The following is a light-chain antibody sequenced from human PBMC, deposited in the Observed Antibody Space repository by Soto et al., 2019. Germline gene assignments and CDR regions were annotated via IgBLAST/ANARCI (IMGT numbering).Light chain of an antibody. V-gene: IGKV3-20*01. J-gene: IGKJ1*01. CDR1: QSVSSNS. CDR2: GAS. CDR3: QQYISSPWT. Sequence: EIVLTQSPGTLSLSPGDRASLSCRASQSVSSNSLAWYQQKPSQSPRLLIYGASTRATGVPDRFSGSGSGSGTDFTLTISRLEPEDFAVFYCQQYISSPWTFGQGTKVEIK.